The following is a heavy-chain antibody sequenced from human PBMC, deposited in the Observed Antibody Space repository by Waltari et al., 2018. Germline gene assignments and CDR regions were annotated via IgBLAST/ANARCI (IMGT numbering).Heavy chain of an antibody. V-gene: IGHV1-2*06. CDR2: INPNSGGT. D-gene: IGHD2-15*01. CDR3: ARDAEGTVGGVCSGGSCSDGY. CDR1: GYTFTGYY. Sequence: QVQLVQSGAEVKKPGASVKVSCKASGYTFTGYYMHWVRQAPGQGLEWMGRINPNSGGTNYAQKFQGRVTMTRDTSISTAYMELSRLRSDDTAVYYCARDAEGTVGGVCSGGSCSDGYWGQGTLVTVSS. J-gene: IGHJ4*02.